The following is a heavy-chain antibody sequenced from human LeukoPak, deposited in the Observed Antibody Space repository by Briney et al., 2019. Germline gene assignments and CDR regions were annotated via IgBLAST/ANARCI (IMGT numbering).Heavy chain of an antibody. J-gene: IGHJ4*02. CDR1: GFTFSSIA. Sequence: GGSLRLSCAASGFTFSSIAMTWVRQAPGKGLEWVSTIRSNGATTYNADSVKGRFTISRDNAKNSLYLQMNSLRAEDTAVYYCAGGDYYYGSVWGQGTLVTVSS. V-gene: IGHV3-21*01. CDR3: AGGDYYYGSV. CDR2: IRSNGATT. D-gene: IGHD3-10*01.